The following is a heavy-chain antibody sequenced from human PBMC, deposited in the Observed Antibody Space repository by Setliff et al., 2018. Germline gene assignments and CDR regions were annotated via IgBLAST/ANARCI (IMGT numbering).Heavy chain of an antibody. J-gene: IGHJ4*02. CDR1: GGSISSYY. V-gene: IGHV4-4*07. D-gene: IGHD3-22*01. CDR2: IYTTGST. CDR3: ARTPYYYDTAGYDF. Sequence: SETLSLTCTVSGGSISSYYWSWIRQPAGKGLEWIGHIYTTGSTNYNPSLKSRVTLSVDTSKNQFSLKLTSVTAADTATYYCARTPYYYDTAGYDFWGQGTLVTVSS.